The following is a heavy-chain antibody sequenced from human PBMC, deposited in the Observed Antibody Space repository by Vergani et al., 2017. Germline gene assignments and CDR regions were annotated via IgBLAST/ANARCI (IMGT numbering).Heavy chain of an antibody. CDR3: ARVFYYDSGSNWFDP. Sequence: EVQLVESGGGLVQPGGSLRLSCAASGFTFSSYSMNWVRQAPGKGLEWVSYISSSSSTIYYADSVKGRFTISRDNAKNVMYLQLNSLTADDTGIYFCARVFYYDSGSNWFDPWGQGTRVIVSS. CDR2: ISSSSSTI. V-gene: IGHV3-48*04. J-gene: IGHJ5*02. D-gene: IGHD3-10*01. CDR1: GFTFSSYS.